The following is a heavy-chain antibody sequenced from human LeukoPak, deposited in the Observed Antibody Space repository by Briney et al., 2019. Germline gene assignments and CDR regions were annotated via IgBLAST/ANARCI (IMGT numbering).Heavy chain of an antibody. V-gene: IGHV1-18*01. CDR3: ARDPPGNFYDSIGYSVYFDY. CDR2: ISAYNGNT. Sequence: ASVKVSCKASGYTFTSYGISWVRQAPGQGLEWMGWISAYNGNTNYAQKLQGRVIMTTDPSTRTAYMELRSLRSDDTDVYYCARDPPGNFYDSIGYSVYFDYWGQGTLVTVSS. CDR1: GYTFTSYG. J-gene: IGHJ4*02. D-gene: IGHD3-22*01.